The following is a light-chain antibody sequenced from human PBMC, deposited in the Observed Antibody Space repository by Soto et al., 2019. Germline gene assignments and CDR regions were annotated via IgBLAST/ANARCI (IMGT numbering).Light chain of an antibody. CDR3: QQYDSYAWT. CDR2: RAS. Sequence: DIQMTQSPSTLSASVGDRVTITCRASQSIRDWLAWYQQIPGKAPKLLIYRASNLESGVPSRFSGSGSGTQFTLTTSSLQPDDFATYYCQQYDSYAWTFGQGTKVEIK. V-gene: IGKV1-5*03. J-gene: IGKJ1*01. CDR1: QSIRDW.